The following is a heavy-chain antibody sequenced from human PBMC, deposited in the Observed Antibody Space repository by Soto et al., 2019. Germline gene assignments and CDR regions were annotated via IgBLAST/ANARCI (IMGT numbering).Heavy chain of an antibody. V-gene: IGHV4-38-2*02. CDR3: AREYQRSGYYAEGMDV. CDR1: GYSINSDDY. D-gene: IGHD3-3*01. Sequence: SETLSLTCTVSGYSINSDDYWGWIRQPPGKGLEWIASIYHSVSTYYNPSLKSRVTISVDTSKNQFSLKLSSVTAADTAVYYCAREYQRSGYYAEGMDVWGQGTTVTVSS. J-gene: IGHJ6*02. CDR2: IYHSVST.